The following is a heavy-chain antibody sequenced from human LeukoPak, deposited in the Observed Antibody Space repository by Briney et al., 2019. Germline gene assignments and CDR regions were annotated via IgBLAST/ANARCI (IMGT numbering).Heavy chain of an antibody. J-gene: IGHJ4*02. CDR1: GFTFSSYS. D-gene: IGHD4-17*01. CDR3: AREDLDYGDPVD. Sequence: GGSLRLSCAASGFTFSSYSMNWVRQAPGKGLGWVSYISSSSSTRYYADSVKGRFTISRDNAKNSLYLQMNSLRAEDTAVYYCAREDLDYGDPVDWGQGTLDTVSS. CDR2: ISSSSSTR. V-gene: IGHV3-48*04.